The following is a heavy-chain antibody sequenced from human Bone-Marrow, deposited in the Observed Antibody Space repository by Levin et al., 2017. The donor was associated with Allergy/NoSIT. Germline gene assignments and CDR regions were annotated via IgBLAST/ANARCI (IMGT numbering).Heavy chain of an antibody. J-gene: IGHJ2*01. CDR3: ARETTYYFDTGGDLRAGWYFDL. D-gene: IGHD3-22*01. CDR1: GFSFNTYN. CDR2: ISSGSGTS. V-gene: IGHV3-48*01. Sequence: GGSLRLSCAASGFSFNTYNMHWVRQAPGKGLECISYISSGSGTSDYADSVKGRFTISRDNANNSMYLQMNSLRAEDTAVYHCARETTYYFDTGGDLRAGWYFDLWGRGTLVTVSS.